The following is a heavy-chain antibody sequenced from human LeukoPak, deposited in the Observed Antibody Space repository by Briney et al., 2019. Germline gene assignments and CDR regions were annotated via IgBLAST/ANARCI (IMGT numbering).Heavy chain of an antibody. V-gene: IGHV3-7*05. CDR3: ARLYRGVDAFDI. J-gene: IGHJ3*02. CDR2: IKDDGSEK. D-gene: IGHD3-10*01. CDR1: DFTFSRYW. Sequence: PGGSLRLSCAASDFTFSRYWMSWVRQAPGKGLEWVANIKDDGSEKDYVDSAKGRFTISRDNAKNSLYLQMNNLRAEDTAVYYCARLYRGVDAFDIWGQGTVVTVSS.